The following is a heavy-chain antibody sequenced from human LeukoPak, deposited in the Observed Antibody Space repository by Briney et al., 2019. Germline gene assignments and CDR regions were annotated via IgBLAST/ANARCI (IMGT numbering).Heavy chain of an antibody. J-gene: IGHJ4*02. D-gene: IGHD3-22*01. Sequence: ASVKVSCKASGYTFTGYYMHWVRQAPGQGLEWMGRINPNSGGTNYAQKFQGRVTMTRDTSISTAYMELSRLRSDDTAVYYCARDLYYYDSSGQQNYFDYWGQGTLVTVSS. V-gene: IGHV1-2*06. CDR3: ARDLYYYDSSGQQNYFDY. CDR1: GYTFTGYY. CDR2: INPNSGGT.